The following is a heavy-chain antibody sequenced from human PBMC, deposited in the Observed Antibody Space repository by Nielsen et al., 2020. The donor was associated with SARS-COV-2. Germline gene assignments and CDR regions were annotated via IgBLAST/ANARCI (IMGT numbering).Heavy chain of an antibody. Sequence: GGSLRLSCAASGFTFSSYGMHWVRQAPGKGLEWVAVIWYDGSNKYYADSVKGRFTISRDNSKNTLYLQMNSLRAEDTAVYYCARPSIAAGLDYWGQGTLVTVSP. CDR2: IWYDGSNK. V-gene: IGHV3-33*01. D-gene: IGHD6-13*01. CDR1: GFTFSSYG. J-gene: IGHJ4*02. CDR3: ARPSIAAGLDY.